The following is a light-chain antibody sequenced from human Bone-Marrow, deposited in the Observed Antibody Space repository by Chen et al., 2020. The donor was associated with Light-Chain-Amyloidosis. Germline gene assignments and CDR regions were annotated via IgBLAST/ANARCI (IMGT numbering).Light chain of an antibody. CDR3: SSYASSSTGV. J-gene: IGLJ3*02. CDR2: DVS. CDR1: SSDVGGYNY. V-gene: IGLV2-14*01. Sequence: QSALNQPASVSGSPGQSLTLSCTGTSSDVGGYNYVSWYQQHPGKAPQLLIYDVSTRPSGVSNRFSGSKYGNTASLPISGLQAEDEADYYCSSYASSSTGVFGGGTKLTVL.